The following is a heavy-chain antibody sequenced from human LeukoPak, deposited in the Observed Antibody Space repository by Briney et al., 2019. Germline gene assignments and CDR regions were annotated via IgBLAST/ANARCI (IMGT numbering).Heavy chain of an antibody. V-gene: IGHV4-59*01. J-gene: IGHJ4*02. CDR2: IYYSGST. Sequence: PSETLSLTCTVSGGSISSYYWNWIRQPPGKGLEWIGYIYYSGSTNYNPSLKSRVTISVDTSKNQFSLKLSSVTAADTAVYYCAGAAGMAIFDYWGQGTLVTVSS. CDR3: AGAAGMAIFDY. CDR1: GGSISSYY. D-gene: IGHD3-10*01.